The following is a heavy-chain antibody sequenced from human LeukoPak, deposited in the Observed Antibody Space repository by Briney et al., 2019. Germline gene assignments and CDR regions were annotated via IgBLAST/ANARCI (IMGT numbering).Heavy chain of an antibody. V-gene: IGHV1-18*01. D-gene: IGHD6-13*01. CDR3: ARAAKGYSSSWYFDY. J-gene: IGHJ4*02. CDR1: GYTFTSYG. Sequence: ASLKVYCNAAGYTFTSYGISLVRQAPGPGLQCMGWISAYNGNTNYAQKLQGRVTMTTDTSTSTAYMELRSLRSDDTAVYYCARAAKGYSSSWYFDYWGQGTLVTVSS. CDR2: ISAYNGNT.